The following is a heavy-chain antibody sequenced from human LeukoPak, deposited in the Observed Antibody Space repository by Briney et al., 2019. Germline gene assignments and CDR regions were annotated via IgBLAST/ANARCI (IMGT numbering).Heavy chain of an antibody. CDR2: INPNSGGT. CDR1: GYTFTGYY. D-gene: IGHD3-16*02. J-gene: IGHJ4*02. CDR3: AGTSMITFGGVIVGNDY. V-gene: IGHV1-2*02. Sequence: GASVKVSCKASGYTFTGYYMHWVRQAPGQGLEWMGWINPNSGGTNYAQKFQGRVTMTRDTSISTAYMELSRLRSDDTAVYYCAGTSMITFGGVIVGNDYWGQGTLVTVSS.